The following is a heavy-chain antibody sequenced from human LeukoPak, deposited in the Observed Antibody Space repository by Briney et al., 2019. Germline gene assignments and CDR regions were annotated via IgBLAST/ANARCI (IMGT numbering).Heavy chain of an antibody. CDR1: GGSISNDY. D-gene: IGHD6-19*01. V-gene: IGHV4-59*01. J-gene: IGHJ4*02. CDR2: IYYSGST. CDR3: ARAGSGWYNFDY. Sequence: PSETLSLTCTVSGGSISNDYWSWIRQPPGKGLEWIGYIYYSGSTNYNPSLKSRVTISVDTSKNQFSLKLSSVTAADTAVYYCARAGSGWYNFDYWGQGTLVTVSS.